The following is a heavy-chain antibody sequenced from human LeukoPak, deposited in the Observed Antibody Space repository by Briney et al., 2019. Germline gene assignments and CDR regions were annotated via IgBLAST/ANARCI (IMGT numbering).Heavy chain of an antibody. CDR2: INSDGSNT. CDR1: GFTFSSHW. D-gene: IGHD2-8*01. J-gene: IGHJ6*02. V-gene: IGHV3-74*01. CDR3: AANSWMLGMDV. Sequence: GGSLRLSCAASGFTFSSHWMNWVSQAPGKGPVWVSHINSDGSNTGYADSVKGRFTSSRDNAKNTLYLQMNSLGADDTAVYYCAANSWMLGMDVWGQGTTVTVSS.